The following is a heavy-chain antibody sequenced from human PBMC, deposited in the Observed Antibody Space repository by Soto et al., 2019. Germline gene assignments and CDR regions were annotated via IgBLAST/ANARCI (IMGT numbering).Heavy chain of an antibody. V-gene: IGHV1-2*02. CDR1: GYTFTGYY. Sequence: GASVKVSCKASGYTFTGYYMHWVRQAPGQGLEWMGWINPNSGGTNYAQKFQGRVTMTRDTSISTAYMELSRLRSDDTAVYYCARDSSSSSHYYGMDVWGQGTKVTVSS. J-gene: IGHJ6*02. CDR2: INPNSGGT. CDR3: ARDSSSSSHYYGMDV. D-gene: IGHD6-6*01.